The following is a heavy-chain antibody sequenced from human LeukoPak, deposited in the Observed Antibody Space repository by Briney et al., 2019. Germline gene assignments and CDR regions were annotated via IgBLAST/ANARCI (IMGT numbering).Heavy chain of an antibody. J-gene: IGHJ4*02. V-gene: IGHV1-2*02. D-gene: IGHD3-3*01. Sequence: ASVKVSCKASGDTFTGYYMHWVRRAPGQGLEWMGWINPNSGGTNYAQKFQGRVTMTRDTSISTAYMELSRLRSDDTAVYYCARVASNNDFWSGYYMLDYWGQGTLVTVSS. CDR2: INPNSGGT. CDR1: GDTFTGYY. CDR3: ARVASNNDFWSGYYMLDY.